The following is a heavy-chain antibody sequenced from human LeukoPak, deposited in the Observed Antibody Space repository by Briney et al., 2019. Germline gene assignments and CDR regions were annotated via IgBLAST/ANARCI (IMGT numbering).Heavy chain of an antibody. V-gene: IGHV4-34*01. Sequence: SETLSLTCAVYGGSFSGYYWSWIRQPPGKGLEWIGEINHSGSTNYNPSLKSQVTISVDTSKNQFSLKLSSVTAADTAVYYCARGQVDEIGGGSCNWFDPWGQGTLVTVSS. CDR2: INHSGST. D-gene: IGHD2-21*01. CDR3: ARGQVDEIGGGSCNWFDP. J-gene: IGHJ5*02. CDR1: GGSFSGYY.